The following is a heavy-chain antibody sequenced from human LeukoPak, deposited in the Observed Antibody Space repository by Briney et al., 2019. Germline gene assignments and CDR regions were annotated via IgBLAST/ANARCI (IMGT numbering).Heavy chain of an antibody. D-gene: IGHD3-3*01. V-gene: IGHV3-74*01. Sequence: GGSLRLSCAGSGFTFSSYWIHWVRQAPGEGLVWVSRINPDGSSTTYADSVKGRFTISRDNAENTLYLQMNSLRAEDTAVYYCARIYYDFWSGYEGLGAFDIWGQGTMVTVSS. CDR1: GFTFSSYW. J-gene: IGHJ3*02. CDR3: ARIYYDFWSGYEGLGAFDI. CDR2: INPDGSST.